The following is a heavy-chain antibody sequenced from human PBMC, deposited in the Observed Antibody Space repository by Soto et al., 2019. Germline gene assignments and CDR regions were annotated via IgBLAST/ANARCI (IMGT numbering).Heavy chain of an antibody. Sequence: PGGSLRLSCAASGFTFSSYAMSWVRQAPGKGLEWVSAISGSGGSTYYADSVKGRFTISRDNSKNTLYLQMNSLRAEDTAVYYCAKEPDFWSGYQEVWFDPWGQGTLVTVSS. CDR1: GFTFSSYA. CDR2: ISGSGGST. D-gene: IGHD3-3*01. CDR3: AKEPDFWSGYQEVWFDP. J-gene: IGHJ5*02. V-gene: IGHV3-23*01.